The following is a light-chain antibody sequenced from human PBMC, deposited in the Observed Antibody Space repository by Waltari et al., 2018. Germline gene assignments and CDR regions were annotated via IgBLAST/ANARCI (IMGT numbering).Light chain of an antibody. Sequence: QLVLTQSPSASASLGPSVKLTCTLTGEYSAYAIAWQQQQPEKGPRYLMNVNSDGSHDKADGIPERFSGSSAGAERYLIISRLQSDDEADYFCQTWGMNMQVFGGGTRLTVL. CDR2: VNSDGSH. V-gene: IGLV4-69*01. CDR3: QTWGMNMQV. CDR1: GEYSAYA. J-gene: IGLJ3*02.